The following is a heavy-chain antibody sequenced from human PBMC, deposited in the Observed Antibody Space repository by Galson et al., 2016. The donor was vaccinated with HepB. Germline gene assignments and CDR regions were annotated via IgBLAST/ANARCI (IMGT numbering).Heavy chain of an antibody. D-gene: IGHD1/OR15-1a*01. CDR1: GYTFTNYY. Sequence: SVKVSCKASGYTFTNYYIHWVRQAPGQGLEWMGIIKPHDGSTTYAQKLQGRVTMTRDTSTSTVYMEVSSLRSEDTAVYYCARESPHTSYLEHWGQGTLVTVSS. CDR2: IKPHDGST. CDR3: ARESPHTSYLEH. V-gene: IGHV1-46*04. J-gene: IGHJ4*02.